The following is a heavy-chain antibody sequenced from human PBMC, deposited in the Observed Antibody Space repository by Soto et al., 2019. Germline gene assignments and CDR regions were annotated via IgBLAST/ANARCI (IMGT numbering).Heavy chain of an antibody. J-gene: IGHJ5*02. CDR3: ARERHSSYEPRFDP. CDR1: GGSISGYY. CDR2: IYYSGST. V-gene: IGHV4-59*01. Sequence: SETLSLTCTVSGGSISGYYWSWIRQPPGKGLEWIGYIYYSGSTNYNPSLKSRVTISVDTSKNQFSLKLSSVTAADTAVYYSARERHSSYEPRFDPWGQGTLVTVSS. D-gene: IGHD6-6*01.